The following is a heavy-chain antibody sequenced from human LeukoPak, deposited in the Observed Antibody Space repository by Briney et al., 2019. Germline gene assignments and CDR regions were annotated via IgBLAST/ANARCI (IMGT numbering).Heavy chain of an antibody. Sequence: GGSLRLSCAASGFTSSSYAMSWVRQAPGKGLEWVSAISGSGGSTYYADSVKGRFTISRDNSKNTLYLQMNSLRAEDTAVYYCAKDLHYYDSSGYQWGQGTLVTVSS. D-gene: IGHD3-22*01. J-gene: IGHJ4*02. CDR2: ISGSGGST. CDR1: GFTSSSYA. CDR3: AKDLHYYDSSGYQ. V-gene: IGHV3-23*01.